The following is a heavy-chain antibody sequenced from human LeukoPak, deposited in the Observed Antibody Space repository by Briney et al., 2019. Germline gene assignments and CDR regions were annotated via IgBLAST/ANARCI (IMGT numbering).Heavy chain of an antibody. J-gene: IGHJ4*02. CDR1: RFTFNKYG. CDR3: AKDAAYYDSSGYLYYFDY. Sequence: PGGSLRLSCAASRFTFNKYGMHWVRQAPGKGLEWVAFIRYDGSNKNYADSVKGRFTISRDNSKNTLYLQMNSLRAEYTAVYYCAKDAAYYDSSGYLYYFDYWGQGTLVTVSS. D-gene: IGHD3-22*01. V-gene: IGHV3-30*02. CDR2: IRYDGSNK.